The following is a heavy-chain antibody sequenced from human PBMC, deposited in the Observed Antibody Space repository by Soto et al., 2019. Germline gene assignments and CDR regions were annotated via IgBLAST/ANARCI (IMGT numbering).Heavy chain of an antibody. CDR1: GGSISCYY. CDR2: IYYSGST. D-gene: IGHD6-13*01. Sequence: SETLSLTCTVSGGSISCYYWSWIRQPPGKGLEWIGYIYYSGSTNYNPSLKSRVTISVDTSKNQFSLKLSSVTAADTAVYYCARFYRSPWFDPWGQGTLVTVSS. J-gene: IGHJ5*02. CDR3: ARFYRSPWFDP. V-gene: IGHV4-59*01.